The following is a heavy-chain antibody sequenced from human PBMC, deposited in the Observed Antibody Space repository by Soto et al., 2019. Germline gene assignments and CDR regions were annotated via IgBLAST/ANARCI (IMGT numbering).Heavy chain of an antibody. D-gene: IGHD5-18*01. J-gene: IGHJ6*02. Sequence: QVQLVESGGGVVQPGRSLRLSCAASGFTFSSYGMHWVRQAPGKGLEWVAVISYDGSNKYYADSVKGRFTISRDNSKTTLYLQMNSLRAEDTAVYYCAKDRVDTAIRIAYYGMDVWGQGTTVTVSS. V-gene: IGHV3-30*18. CDR2: ISYDGSNK. CDR1: GFTFSSYG. CDR3: AKDRVDTAIRIAYYGMDV.